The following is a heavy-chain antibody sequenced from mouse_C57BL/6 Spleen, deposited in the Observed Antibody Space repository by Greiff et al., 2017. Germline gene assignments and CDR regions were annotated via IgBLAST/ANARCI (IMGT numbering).Heavy chain of an antibody. CDR3: ARELYYYGGAWYFDV. D-gene: IGHD1-1*01. J-gene: IGHJ1*03. CDR1: GYTFTSYW. Sequence: QVQLKQPGAELVRPGSSVKLSCKASGYTFTSYWMHWVKQRPIQGLEWIGNIDPSDSETHYNQKFKDKATLTVDKSSSTAYMQLSSLTSEDSAVYYCARELYYYGGAWYFDVWGTGTTVTVSS. CDR2: IDPSDSET. V-gene: IGHV1-52*01.